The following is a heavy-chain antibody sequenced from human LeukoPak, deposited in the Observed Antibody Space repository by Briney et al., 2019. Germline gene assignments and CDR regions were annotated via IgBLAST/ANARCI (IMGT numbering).Heavy chain of an antibody. CDR3: ARGRIAKIVVVHSFQYGMDV. D-gene: IGHD3-22*01. Sequence: SETLSLTCDVFGGSFTDYFWTRIRQSPGKGLEWIGEINDYSGNTNYNPSLNSRVSISLEKSKNQFSLELRSVTAADTAVYYCARGRIAKIVVVHSFQYGMDVWGQGTTVTVSS. V-gene: IGHV4-34*01. J-gene: IGHJ6*02. CDR2: INDYSGNT. CDR1: GGSFTDYF.